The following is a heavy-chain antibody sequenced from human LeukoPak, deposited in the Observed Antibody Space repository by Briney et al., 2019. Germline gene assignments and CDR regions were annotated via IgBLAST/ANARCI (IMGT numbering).Heavy chain of an antibody. CDR2: INPNSGGT. CDR1: GYTFTSYS. D-gene: IGHD3-3*01. CDR3: ARRLWSGDTWYHNDY. J-gene: IGHJ4*02. Sequence: ASVKVSCKASGYTFTSYSMHWVRQAPGQGLEWMGWINPNSGGTNYAQKFQGRVTMTRDTSISTAYMELSWLRSDDTAVYYCARRLWSGDTWYHNDYWGQGTLVTVSS. V-gene: IGHV1-2*02.